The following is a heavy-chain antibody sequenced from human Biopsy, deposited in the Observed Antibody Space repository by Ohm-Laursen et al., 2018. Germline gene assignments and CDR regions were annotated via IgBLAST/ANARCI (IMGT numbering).Heavy chain of an antibody. V-gene: IGHV3-33*01. CDR1: GFAFSYYG. J-gene: IGHJ4*02. Sequence: SLRLSCAASGFAFSYYGLHWVRQAPGKGLQWVAVMWSDGINKNYADSVKGRFTVSRDNSNNVLYLQMSSLRDEDSAVYYCARGLYSGSYYYDSWGQGTLVTVSS. CDR2: MWSDGINK. CDR3: ARGLYSGSYYYDS. D-gene: IGHD1-26*01.